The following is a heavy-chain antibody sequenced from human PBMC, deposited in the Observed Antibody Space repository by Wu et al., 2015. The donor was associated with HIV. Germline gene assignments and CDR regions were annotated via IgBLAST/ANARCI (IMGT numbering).Heavy chain of an antibody. D-gene: IGHD6-13*01. CDR2: IIPIFGTA. V-gene: IGHV1-69*01. CDR3: ASDGESGIAAAHPY. J-gene: IGHJ4*02. Sequence: QVQLVQSGAEVKKPGASVKVSCKPSGGTFSSYAISWVRQAPGQGLEWMGGIIPIFGTANYAQKFQGRVTITADESTSTAYMELSSLRSEDTAVYYCASDGESGIAAAHPYWGQGTLVTVSS. CDR1: GGTFSSYA.